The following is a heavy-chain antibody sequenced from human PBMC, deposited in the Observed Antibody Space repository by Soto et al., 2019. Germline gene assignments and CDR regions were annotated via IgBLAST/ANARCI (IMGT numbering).Heavy chain of an antibody. CDR3: ARHSDCSGGSCYSEYFAVGNWFDP. Sequence: QLQLQESGPGLVKPSETLSLTCTVSGGSFSSGRYYWGWIRQPPGKGLEWIGSIYYSGSTYSNPSLKSRVTIFVATSKNQFSRRLSSVTAADTAVYYCARHSDCSGGSCYSEYFAVGNWFDPWGQGTLVTVSS. D-gene: IGHD2-15*01. V-gene: IGHV4-39*01. J-gene: IGHJ5*02. CDR1: GGSFSSGRYY. CDR2: IYYSGST.